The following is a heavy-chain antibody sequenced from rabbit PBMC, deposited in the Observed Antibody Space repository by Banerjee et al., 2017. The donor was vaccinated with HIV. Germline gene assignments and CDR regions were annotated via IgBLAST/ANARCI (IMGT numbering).Heavy chain of an antibody. CDR2: IYTGSDST. V-gene: IGHV1S45*01. CDR1: GIDFSNYYY. J-gene: IGHJ4*01. Sequence: QEQLEESGGDLVKPEGSLTLTCTASGIDFSNYYYMCWVRQAPGKGLEWIGCIYTGSDSTYYASWAKGRFTISKTSSTTVTLQMTSLTAADTATYFCARNMWSNNNNLWGPGTLVTVS. CDR3: ARNMWSNNNNL.